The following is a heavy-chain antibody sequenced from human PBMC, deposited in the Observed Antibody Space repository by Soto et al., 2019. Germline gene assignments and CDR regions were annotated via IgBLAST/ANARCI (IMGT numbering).Heavy chain of an antibody. CDR1: GGRVCRNRSA. CDR3: VRLGGGAVDY. D-gene: IGHD3-10*01. V-gene: IGHV6-1*01. Sequence: QTLPRTGAICGGRVCRNRSAWNWFKQSPSRGLEWLGRTYHRSKWYNDYAVSVKSRITINPDTSKNQFSLQLKSVTPEDTPVYDGVRLGGGAVDYWGNGTPVTGSS. CDR2: TYHRSKWYN. J-gene: IGHJ4*01.